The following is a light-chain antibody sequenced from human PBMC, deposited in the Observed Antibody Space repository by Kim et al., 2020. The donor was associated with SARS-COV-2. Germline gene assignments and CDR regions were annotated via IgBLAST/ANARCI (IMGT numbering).Light chain of an antibody. Sequence: SPGEAATLARSARKSVRNHVAWNQKKPGQATRLLIYDASTRASGIPARFSGRASGKEFTLTINSLQSEDCAVDYSQHYDSKTPWTFGEGTKVDIK. CDR2: DAS. V-gene: IGKV3-15*01. CDR3: QHYDSKTPWT. CDR1: KSVRNH. J-gene: IGKJ1*01.